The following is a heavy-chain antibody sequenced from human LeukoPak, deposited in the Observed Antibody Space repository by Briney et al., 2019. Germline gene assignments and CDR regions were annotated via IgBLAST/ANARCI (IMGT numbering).Heavy chain of an antibody. CDR2: ISYDGSNK. CDR1: GFTFSSYG. V-gene: IGHV3-30*18. D-gene: IGHD6-19*01. Sequence: PGGSLRLSCAASGFTFSSYGMHWVRQAPGKGLEWVAVISYDGSNKYYADSVKGRFTISRDNSKNTLYLRMNSLRAEDTAVYYCAKDRQASYSSGWNDYWGQGTLVTVSS. CDR3: AKDRQASYSSGWNDY. J-gene: IGHJ4*02.